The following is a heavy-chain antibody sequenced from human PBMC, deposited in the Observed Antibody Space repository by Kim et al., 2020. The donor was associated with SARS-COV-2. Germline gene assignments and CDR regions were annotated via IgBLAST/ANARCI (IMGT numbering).Heavy chain of an antibody. J-gene: IGHJ4*02. CDR3: ARQGWVAVAGDFDY. Sequence: YNPTLKSRVTISVDTSRNQLSLRLSSVTAADTAVYYCARQGWVAVAGDFDYWSQGTLVTVSS. D-gene: IGHD6-19*01. V-gene: IGHV4-39*01.